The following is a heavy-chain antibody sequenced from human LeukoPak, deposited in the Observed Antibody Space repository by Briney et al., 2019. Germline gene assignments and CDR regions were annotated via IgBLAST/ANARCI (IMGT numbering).Heavy chain of an antibody. D-gene: IGHD2-15*01. CDR2: ISSSSSYI. CDR3: ARDYGVAATLRYFYCMDV. Sequence: GGSLRLSCAASGFTFSSYSMNWVRQAPGQGLEWVSSISSSSSYIYYADSVKGRFTISRDNAKNSLYLQMNSLRAEDTAVYYCARDYGVAATLRYFYCMDVWGQGTTVTVSS. V-gene: IGHV3-21*01. CDR1: GFTFSSYS. J-gene: IGHJ6*02.